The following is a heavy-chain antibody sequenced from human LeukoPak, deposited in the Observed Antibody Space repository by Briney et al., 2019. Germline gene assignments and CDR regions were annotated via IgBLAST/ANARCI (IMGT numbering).Heavy chain of an antibody. J-gene: IGHJ6*02. CDR1: GYTFTGYY. V-gene: IGHV1-2*02. D-gene: IGHD4-17*01. CDR3: ARSTTVTTYPYYYYYGMDA. Sequence: ASVKVSCKASGYTFTGYYMHWVRQAPGQGLEWMGWINPNSGGTNYAQKFQGRVTMTRDTSISTAYMELSRLRSDDTAVYYCARSTTVTTYPYYYYYGMDAWGQGTTVTVSS. CDR2: INPNSGGT.